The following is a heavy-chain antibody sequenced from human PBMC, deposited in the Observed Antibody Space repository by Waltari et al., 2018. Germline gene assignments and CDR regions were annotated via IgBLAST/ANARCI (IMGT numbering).Heavy chain of an antibody. J-gene: IGHJ6*02. CDR2: INTNAGNP. CDR1: GYTFTSYA. D-gene: IGHD3-10*01. CDR3: AREVGRRFRELFYGMDV. V-gene: IGHV7-4-1*02. Sequence: QVQLVQSGSELKKPGASVKVSCKASGYTFTSYAMNWVRQAPGQGLEWMGWINTNAGNPTDAQGFTGRLVFSLDTSVSTAYLQISSLKAEDTAVYYCAREVGRRFRELFYGMDVWGQGTTVTVSS.